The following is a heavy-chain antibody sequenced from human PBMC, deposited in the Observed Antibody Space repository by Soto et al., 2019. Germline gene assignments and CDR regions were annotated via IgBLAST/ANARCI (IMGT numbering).Heavy chain of an antibody. D-gene: IGHD6-19*01. CDR3: AKDGNWLDVYFDV. CDR1: GFTFSSYE. Sequence: GGSLRLSCAASGFTFSSYEMNWVRQAPGKGLEWVSISSASGRSRYHADSVKGRFTISRDNSKNTLYLHMTNLRAEDTAVYYCAKDGNWLDVYFDVWGQGTPVTVSS. CDR2: SSASGRSR. V-gene: IGHV3-23*01. J-gene: IGHJ4*02.